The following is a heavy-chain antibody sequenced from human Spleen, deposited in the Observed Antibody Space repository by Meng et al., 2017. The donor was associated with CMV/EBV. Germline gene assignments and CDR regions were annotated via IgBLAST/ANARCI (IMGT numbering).Heavy chain of an antibody. V-gene: IGHV3-30*04. D-gene: IGHD2-8*01. CDR1: GFTFSSYA. Sequence: CAASGFTFSSYAMHWVRQAPGKGLEWVAVISYDGSNKYYADSVKGRFTITRDNSKNTLYLQMNSLRAEDTAVYYCARDGSVEPIVPWGQGTLVTVSS. CDR2: ISYDGSNK. J-gene: IGHJ4*02. CDR3: ARDGSVEPIVP.